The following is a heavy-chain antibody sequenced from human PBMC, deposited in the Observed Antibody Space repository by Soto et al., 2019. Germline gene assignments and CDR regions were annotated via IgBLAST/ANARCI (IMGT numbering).Heavy chain of an antibody. Sequence: QITLKESGPTLVKPTQTLTLTCTFSGFSLSTSGVGVGWIRQPPGKALEWLALIYWNDDKRYSPSLKSRLTITKDTSKNQVVLTMTNMDPVDTATYYFAHRPVSVFGGVWGQGTLVTVSS. CDR1: GFSLSTSGVG. V-gene: IGHV2-5*01. CDR3: AHRPVSVFGGV. D-gene: IGHD3-16*01. CDR2: IYWNDDK. J-gene: IGHJ4*02.